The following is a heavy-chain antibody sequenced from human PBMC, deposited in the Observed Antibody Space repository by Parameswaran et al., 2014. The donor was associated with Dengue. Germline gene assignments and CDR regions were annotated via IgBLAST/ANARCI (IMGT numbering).Heavy chain of an antibody. CDR2: IRSKAYGGTT. Sequence: WIRQPPGKGLEWVGFIRSKAYGGTTEYAASVKGRFTISRDDSKSIAYLQMNSLKTEDTAVYYCTREELRYFDWLLPDYYYGMDVWGQGTTVTVSS. CDR3: TREELRYFDWLLPDYYYGMDV. V-gene: IGHV3-49*02. J-gene: IGHJ6*02. D-gene: IGHD3-9*01.